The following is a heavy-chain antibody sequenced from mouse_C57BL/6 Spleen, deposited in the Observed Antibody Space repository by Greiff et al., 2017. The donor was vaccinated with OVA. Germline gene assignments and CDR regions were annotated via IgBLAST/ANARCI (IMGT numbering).Heavy chain of an antibody. CDR1: GFTFSSYG. Sequence: VQLKQSGGDLVKPGGSLKLSCAASGFTFSSYGMSWVRQTPDKRLEWVATISSGGSYTYYPDSVKGRFTISRDNAKNTRYLQMSSLKSEDTAMYYCASTPDFDWWGQGTTLTVSS. V-gene: IGHV5-6*01. CDR2: ISSGGSYT. CDR3: ASTPDFDW. J-gene: IGHJ2*01.